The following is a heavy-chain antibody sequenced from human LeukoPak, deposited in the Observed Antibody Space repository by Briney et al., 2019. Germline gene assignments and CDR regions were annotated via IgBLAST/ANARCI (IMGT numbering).Heavy chain of an antibody. J-gene: IGHJ6*03. CDR2: ISSSGSTI. CDR3: ARVNGYNVDYYYYYMDV. V-gene: IGHV3-48*03. CDR1: GFTFSSYE. Sequence: GGSLRLSCAASGFTFSSYEMNWVRQAPGKGLEWVSYISSSGSTIYYAGSVKGRFTISRDDAKNSLYLQMNSLRAEDTAVYYCARVNGYNVDYYYYYMDVWGKGTTVTISS. D-gene: IGHD5-24*01.